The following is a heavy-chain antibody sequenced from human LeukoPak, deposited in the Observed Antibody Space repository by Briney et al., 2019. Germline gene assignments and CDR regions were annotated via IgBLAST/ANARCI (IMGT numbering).Heavy chain of an antibody. CDR3: ARGNSQLVGAY. Sequence: NPSETLSLTCTVSGGSISSYYWSWIRQPPGKGLEWIGYIYYSGSTNYNPSLKSRVTISVDTSKNQFSLKLSSVTAADTAVYYCARGNSQLVGAYWGQGTLVTVSS. J-gene: IGHJ4*02. V-gene: IGHV4-59*01. CDR2: IYYSGST. CDR1: GGSISSYY. D-gene: IGHD6-13*01.